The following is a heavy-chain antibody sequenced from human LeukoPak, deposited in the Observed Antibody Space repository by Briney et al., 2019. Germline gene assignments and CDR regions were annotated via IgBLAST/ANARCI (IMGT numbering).Heavy chain of an antibody. CDR2: INWNGGST. Sequence: PGGSLRLSCTASGFTFDDYGMSWVRQAPGKGLEWVSGINWNGGSTGYADSVKGRFTISRDNAKNSLYLQMNSLRAEDTALYYCARRGENYYYYYMDVWGKGTTVTVSS. CDR1: GFTFDDYG. J-gene: IGHJ6*03. CDR3: ARRGENYYYYYMDV. D-gene: IGHD3-10*01. V-gene: IGHV3-20*04.